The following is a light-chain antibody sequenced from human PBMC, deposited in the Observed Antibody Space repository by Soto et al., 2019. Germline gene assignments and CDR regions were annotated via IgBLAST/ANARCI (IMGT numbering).Light chain of an antibody. J-gene: IGLJ2*01. Sequence: QSALTQPASVSGSPGQSITISCTGTSSDVGSYNLVSWYQQHPGKPPKLMIYEVSKRPSGVSNRFSGAKSGNTASRTISARQAEHEADYCCCSYAGSSTLVFGGGTKLTVL. CDR2: EVS. CDR3: CSYAGSSTLV. V-gene: IGLV2-23*02. CDR1: SSDVGSYNL.